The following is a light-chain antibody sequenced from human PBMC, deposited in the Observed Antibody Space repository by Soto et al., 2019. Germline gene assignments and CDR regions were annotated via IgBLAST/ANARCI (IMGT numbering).Light chain of an antibody. CDR3: SSYTSTNTYV. V-gene: IGLV2-14*01. CDR1: SRDVGGYNF. Sequence: QSVLTQPASGSGSPGQSIPISCTGTSRDVGGYNFVSWYQQHPGKAPQLMIYDVSERPSGVSYRFSGSKSGNTASLTISGLQAEDEADYYCSSYTSTNTYVFGTGTKVTVL. CDR2: DVS. J-gene: IGLJ1*01.